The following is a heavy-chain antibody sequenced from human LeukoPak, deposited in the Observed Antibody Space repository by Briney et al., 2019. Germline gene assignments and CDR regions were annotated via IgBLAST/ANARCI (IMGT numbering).Heavy chain of an antibody. V-gene: IGHV4-39*07. CDR1: GGSISSSSYY. CDR3: AGRKWLVRHRKDY. CDR2: IYYSGNT. Sequence: SETLSLTCTVSGGSISSSSYYWGWIRQPPGKGLEWIGSIYYSGNTNYNPSLKSRVTISVDTSKNQFSLKLSSVTAADTAVYYCAGRKWLVRHRKDYWGQGTLVTVSS. D-gene: IGHD6-19*01. J-gene: IGHJ4*02.